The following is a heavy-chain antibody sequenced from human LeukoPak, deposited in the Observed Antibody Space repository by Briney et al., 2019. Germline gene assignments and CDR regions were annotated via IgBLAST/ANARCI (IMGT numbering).Heavy chain of an antibody. CDR1: GGSISSYY. D-gene: IGHD5-18*01. J-gene: IGHJ4*02. CDR3: ARLREYSYGFTPFDY. Sequence: PSETLSLTCTVSGGSISSYYWSWIRQPPGEGLEWIGYIYYSGSTNYNPSLKSRVTISVDTSKNQFSLKLSSVTAADTAVYYCARLREYSYGFTPFDYWGQGTLVTVSS. V-gene: IGHV4-59*01. CDR2: IYYSGST.